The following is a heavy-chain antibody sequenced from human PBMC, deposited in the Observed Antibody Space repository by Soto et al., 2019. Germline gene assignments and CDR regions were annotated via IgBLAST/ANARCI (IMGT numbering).Heavy chain of an antibody. Sequence: SETLSLTCTVSGGSISSYYWSWIRQPPGKGLEWIGYIYYSGSTNYNPSLKSRVTISVDTSKNQFSLKLSSVTAADTAVYYCARDRYCSSTSCLRGMDVWGQGTTVTVSS. CDR2: IYYSGST. D-gene: IGHD2-2*01. CDR1: GGSISSYY. CDR3: ARDRYCSSTSCLRGMDV. J-gene: IGHJ6*02. V-gene: IGHV4-59*01.